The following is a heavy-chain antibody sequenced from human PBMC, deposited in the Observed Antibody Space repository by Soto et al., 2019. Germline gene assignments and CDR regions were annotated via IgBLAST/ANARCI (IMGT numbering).Heavy chain of an antibody. CDR3: AKEGPITNWYFDY. J-gene: IGHJ4*02. CDR2: ISGSGGST. V-gene: IGHV3-23*01. CDR1: GFTFSSYV. D-gene: IGHD1-1*01. Sequence: EVQLLESGGGLVQPGGSLRLSCAASGFTFSSYVMNWVRQAPGKGLEWVSTISGSGGSTYYADSVEGRFTFSRDNSKNTLYLQMNSLRTEDTAMYYCAKEGPITNWYFDYWGQGTLVTVSS.